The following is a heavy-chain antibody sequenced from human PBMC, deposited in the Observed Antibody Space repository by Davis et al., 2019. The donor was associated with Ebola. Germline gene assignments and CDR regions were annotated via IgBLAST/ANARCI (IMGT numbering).Heavy chain of an antibody. CDR1: GYKFSNYW. D-gene: IGHD3-22*01. Sequence: KVSCKGSGYKFSNYWIGWVRQMPGKGLEWMGIIYPGDSDTRYSPSFQGQVTISADKSISTAYLQWSSLKASDSALYYCARFDDSSGYLSYYFDYWGQGSLVTVSS. CDR3: ARFDDSSGYLSYYFDY. V-gene: IGHV5-51*01. J-gene: IGHJ4*02. CDR2: IYPGDSDT.